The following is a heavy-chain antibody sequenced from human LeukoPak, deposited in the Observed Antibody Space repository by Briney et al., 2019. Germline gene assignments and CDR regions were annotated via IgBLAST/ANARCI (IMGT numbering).Heavy chain of an antibody. CDR1: GYTFTSYG. CDR2: ISAYNGNT. CDR3: ARLGLLLWFGGAGYMDV. D-gene: IGHD3-10*01. Sequence: ASVKVSCKASGYTFTSYGISWVRQAPGQGLEWMGWISAYNGNTNYAQKLQGRVTMTTDTSTSTAYMKLRSLRSDDTAVYYCARLGLLLWFGGAGYMDVWGKGTTVTVSS. V-gene: IGHV1-18*01. J-gene: IGHJ6*03.